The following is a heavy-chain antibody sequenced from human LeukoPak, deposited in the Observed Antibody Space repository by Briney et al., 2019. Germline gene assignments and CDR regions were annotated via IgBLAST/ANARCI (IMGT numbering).Heavy chain of an antibody. CDR2: INPSSGST. CDR1: GYTFTSYY. V-gene: IGHV1-46*01. CDR3: ARAYCSGGSCYTPYYFDY. D-gene: IGHD2-15*01. J-gene: IGHJ4*02. Sequence: ASVKVSCKASGYTFTSYYMHWVRQAPGQGLEWMGIINPSSGSTSYAQKFQGRVTMTRDTSTSTVYMELSSLRSEDTAVYYCARAYCSGGSCYTPYYFDYWGQGTLVTVSS.